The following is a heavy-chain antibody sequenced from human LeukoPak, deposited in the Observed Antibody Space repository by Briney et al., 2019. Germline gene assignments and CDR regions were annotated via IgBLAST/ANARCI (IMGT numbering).Heavy chain of an antibody. D-gene: IGHD1-26*01. Sequence: GESLKISCKGSGYSFTSYWIGWVRQMPGKGLEWMGIIYPGDSDTRYSPSFQGQVTISADKSISTAYLQWSSLKASDTAMYYCARLEGPVGSYSDNYFDYWGQGTLVTVSS. V-gene: IGHV5-51*01. CDR2: IYPGDSDT. J-gene: IGHJ4*02. CDR1: GYSFTSYW. CDR3: ARLEGPVGSYSDNYFDY.